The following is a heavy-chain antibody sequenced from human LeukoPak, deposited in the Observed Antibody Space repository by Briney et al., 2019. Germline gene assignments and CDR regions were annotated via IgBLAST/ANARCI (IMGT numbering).Heavy chain of an antibody. CDR1: GYTFTSYG. D-gene: IGHD2-15*01. J-gene: IGHJ4*02. CDR2: IIPIFGTA. V-gene: IGHV1-69*13. Sequence: SVKVSCKASGYTFTSYGISWVRPAPGQGLEWMGGIIPIFGTANYAQKFQGRVTITADESTSTAYMELSSLRSEDTAVYYCARVNYCSGGSCYDYWGQGTLVTVSS. CDR3: ARVNYCSGGSCYDY.